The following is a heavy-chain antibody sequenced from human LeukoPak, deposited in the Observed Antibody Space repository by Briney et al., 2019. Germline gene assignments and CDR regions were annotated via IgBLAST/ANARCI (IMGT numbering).Heavy chain of an antibody. CDR3: ARMSGSRLPGN. V-gene: IGHV3-48*01. CDR1: RFSFSNHS. J-gene: IGHJ4*02. D-gene: IGHD3-3*01. CDR2: ISNSGSAK. Sequence: TGGSLRLSCAASRFSFSNHSMNWVRQAPGKELEWVSYISNSGSAKYYAASVKGRFTISRDNGKNSLYLQMNSLRAEDTAVYYCARMSGSRLPGNWGQGTLVTVSS.